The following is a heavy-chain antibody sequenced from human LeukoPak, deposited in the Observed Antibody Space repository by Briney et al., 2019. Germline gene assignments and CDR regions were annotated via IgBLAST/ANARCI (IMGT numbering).Heavy chain of an antibody. CDR1: GYSFTSHW. D-gene: IGHD7-27*01. J-gene: IGHJ4*02. CDR3: ARPGQLGEYTPYYFDY. V-gene: IGHV5-51*01. Sequence: GESLKISCTGSGYSFTSHWIGWVRQMPGKGLEWMGIIYPVDSDTRYSPSFQGQVTISADKSISTAYLQWSSLKASDTAMYYCARPGQLGEYTPYYFDYWGQGTLVTVSS. CDR2: IYPVDSDT.